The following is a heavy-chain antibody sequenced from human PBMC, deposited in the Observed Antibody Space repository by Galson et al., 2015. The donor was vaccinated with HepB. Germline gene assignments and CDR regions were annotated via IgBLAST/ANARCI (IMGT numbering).Heavy chain of an antibody. V-gene: IGHV1-69*13. CDR1: GGTFSSYA. CDR2: IIPIFGTA. CDR3: ASLKPIVVVPAAYYYYGMDV. J-gene: IGHJ6*02. Sequence: SVKVSCKASGGTFSSYAISWVRQAPGQGLEWMGGIIPIFGTANYAQKFQGRVTITADESTSTAYMELSSLRAEDTAVYYCASLKPIVVVPAAYYYYGMDVWGQGTTVTVSS. D-gene: IGHD2-2*01.